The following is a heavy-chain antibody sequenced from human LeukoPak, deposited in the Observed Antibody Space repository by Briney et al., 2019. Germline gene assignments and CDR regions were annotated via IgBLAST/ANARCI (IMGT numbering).Heavy chain of an antibody. Sequence: ASVKVSCKASGGTFSSYAISWVRQAPGQGLEWMGRIIPIFGTANYAQKFQGRVTITTDESTSTAYMELSSLRSEDTAVYYCAGRDHDYGDYVYFQHWGQGTLVTVS. D-gene: IGHD4-17*01. J-gene: IGHJ1*01. CDR1: GGTFSSYA. CDR3: AGRDHDYGDYVYFQH. CDR2: IIPIFGTA. V-gene: IGHV1-69*05.